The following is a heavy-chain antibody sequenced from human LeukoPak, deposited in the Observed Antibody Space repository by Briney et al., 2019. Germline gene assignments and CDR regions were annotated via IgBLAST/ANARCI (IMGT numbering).Heavy chain of an antibody. CDR1: GYTFTSYD. Sequence: ASVKVSCKASGYTFTSYDINWVRQATGQGLEWMGWMNPNSGNTGYAQKFQGGVTMTRNTSISTAYMGLSSLRSEDTAVYYCARAPAMDNYYYYGMDVWGQGTTVTVSS. CDR2: MNPNSGNT. D-gene: IGHD5-18*01. CDR3: ARAPAMDNYYYYGMDV. J-gene: IGHJ6*02. V-gene: IGHV1-8*01.